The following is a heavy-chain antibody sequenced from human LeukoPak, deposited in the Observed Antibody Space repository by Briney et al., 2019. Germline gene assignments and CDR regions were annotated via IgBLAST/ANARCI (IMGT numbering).Heavy chain of an antibody. V-gene: IGHV3-23*01. J-gene: IGHJ4*02. Sequence: PGGSLRLSCAASGFTFSSYAMSWVRQAPGKGLEWVSAISGSGGSTYYADSVKGRFTISSDNSKNTLHLQMNSLRAEDTAVYYCAARTPNQYYFDYWGQGTLVTVSS. CDR2: ISGSGGST. CDR1: GFTFSSYA. CDR3: AARTPNQYYFDY. D-gene: IGHD1-14*01.